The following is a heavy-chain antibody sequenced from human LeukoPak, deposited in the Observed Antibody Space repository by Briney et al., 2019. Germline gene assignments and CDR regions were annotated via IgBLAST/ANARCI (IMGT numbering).Heavy chain of an antibody. CDR2: ISSSSSSYI. Sequence: PGGSLRLSCAASGFTFSSYSMNWVRQAPGKGLEWVSSISSSSSSYIYYADSVKGRFTISRDNAKNSLYLQMNSLRAEDTAVYYCARGRDGYNGKGGFDYWGQGTLVTVSS. J-gene: IGHJ4*02. V-gene: IGHV3-21*01. CDR3: ARGRDGYNGKGGFDY. CDR1: GFTFSSYS. D-gene: IGHD5-24*01.